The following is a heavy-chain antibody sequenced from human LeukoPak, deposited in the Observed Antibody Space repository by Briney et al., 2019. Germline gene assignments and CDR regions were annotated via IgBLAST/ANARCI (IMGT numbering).Heavy chain of an antibody. CDR3: ARAGYYSGYDYYYCYYMDV. CDR2: IYHGGST. J-gene: IGHJ6*03. Sequence: SETLSLTCTVSGYSISSGYYWGWIRQPPGKGLEWIGSIYHGGSTYYNPSIKSRVTISVETSKNHFSLKLSSVTAADMAVYYCARAGYYSGYDYYYCYYMDVWGKGTTVTVSS. D-gene: IGHD5-12*01. V-gene: IGHV4-38-2*02. CDR1: GYSISSGYY.